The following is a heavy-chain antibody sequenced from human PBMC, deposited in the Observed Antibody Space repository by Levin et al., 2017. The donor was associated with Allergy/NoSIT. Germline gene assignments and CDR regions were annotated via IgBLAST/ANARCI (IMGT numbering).Heavy chain of an antibody. CDR3: ARARGGYDMYYFDY. CDR1: GGSISGYY. D-gene: IGHD5-12*01. Sequence: PSETLSLTCTVSGGSISGYYWSWIRQPPGKGLEWIGYIYYSGSTNYNSSLKSRVTISVDTSKNQFSLKLSTVTAADTAVYYWARARGGYDMYYFDYWGQGTLVAVSS. V-gene: IGHV4-59*01. J-gene: IGHJ4*02. CDR2: IYYSGST.